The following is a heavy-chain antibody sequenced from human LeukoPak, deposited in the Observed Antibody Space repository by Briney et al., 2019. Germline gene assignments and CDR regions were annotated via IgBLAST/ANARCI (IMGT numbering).Heavy chain of an antibody. D-gene: IGHD3-10*01. CDR2: ISGSGGST. V-gene: IGHV3-23*01. CDR3: AKSRIRTGEGSYLPIYYFDY. Sequence: GSLRLSCAASGFTFSSYAMSWVRQAPGEGLEWVSAISGSGGSTYYADSVKGRFTISRDNSKNTLYLQMNSLRAEDTAVYYCAKSRIRTGEGSYLPIYYFDYWGQGTLVTVSS. CDR1: GFTFSSYA. J-gene: IGHJ4*02.